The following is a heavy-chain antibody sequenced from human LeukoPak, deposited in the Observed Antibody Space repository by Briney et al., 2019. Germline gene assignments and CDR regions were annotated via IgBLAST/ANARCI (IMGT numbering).Heavy chain of an antibody. CDR2: IYSSGST. CDR3: AKSGGYGLIDY. D-gene: IGHD6-25*01. Sequence: PSETLSLTCNVSGVSISSSSYYWGWIRQPPGKGLEWIGSIYSSGSTYYNSSLKSRVTISIDTSKNQVSLEMSSVTAADMAVYYCAKSGGYGLIDYWGQGTLVTVSS. CDR1: GVSISSSSYY. J-gene: IGHJ4*01. V-gene: IGHV4-39*01.